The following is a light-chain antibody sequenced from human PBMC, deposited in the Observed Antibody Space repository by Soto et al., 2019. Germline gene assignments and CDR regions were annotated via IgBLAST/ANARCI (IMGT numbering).Light chain of an antibody. CDR1: QSVMSNY. Sequence: EIVLTQSPATLSLSPGERATLSCRASQSVMSNYLSWYQQKPGQAPRLLIYDASNRATGIPARFSGSGSGTDFTLTISSREPVDFAVYYCQQRSNWPPTFGQGTKVDIK. CDR3: QQRSNWPPT. J-gene: IGKJ1*01. CDR2: DAS. V-gene: IGKV3-11*01.